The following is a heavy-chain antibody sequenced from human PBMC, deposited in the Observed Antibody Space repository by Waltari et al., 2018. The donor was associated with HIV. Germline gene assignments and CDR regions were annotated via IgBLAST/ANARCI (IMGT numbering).Heavy chain of an antibody. D-gene: IGHD6-19*01. CDR1: GGSFSGYY. V-gene: IGHV4-34*01. J-gene: IGHJ4*02. CDR3: ARGLNEAVAPLFDY. CDR2: IKHSEWS. Sequence: QVQLQHWGAGLSKPSETLSVTCAVYGGSFSGYYCSVIRQPPGMGLEWSGEIKHSEWSRHKSFPESGVTLAVAVSKRLFSLRLSSMTAEDTAVYYFARGLNEAVAPLFDYWGQATLVTVSS.